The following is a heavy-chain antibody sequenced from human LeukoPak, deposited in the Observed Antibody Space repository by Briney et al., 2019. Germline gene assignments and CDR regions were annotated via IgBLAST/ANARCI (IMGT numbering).Heavy chain of an antibody. J-gene: IGHJ4*02. CDR2: INEDGSII. CDR3: VRDLILVWTPGDDFDY. CDR1: GFTFSSYW. Sequence: GGSLRLSCAASGFTFSSYWMHWVRQAPGKGLERVSRINEDGSIITYADSVKGRFTISRDNAKNTLYLQMNSLRAEDTAVYYCVRDLILVWTPGDDFDYWGQGTLVTVSS. D-gene: IGHD2-8*01. V-gene: IGHV3-74*01.